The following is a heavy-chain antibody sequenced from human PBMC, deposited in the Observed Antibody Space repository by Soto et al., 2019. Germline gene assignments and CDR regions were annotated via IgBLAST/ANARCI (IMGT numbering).Heavy chain of an antibody. CDR2: INPSGGST. CDR1: GYTFTSYY. Sequence: ASVKVSCKASGYTFTSYYMHWVRQAPGQGLEWMGIINPSGGSTSYAQKFQGRVTMTRDTSTSTVYMELSSLRSEDTAVYYCARDPPRVVATIRVEDYWGQGTLVTVSS. D-gene: IGHD5-12*01. CDR3: ARDPPRVVATIRVEDY. V-gene: IGHV1-46*03. J-gene: IGHJ4*02.